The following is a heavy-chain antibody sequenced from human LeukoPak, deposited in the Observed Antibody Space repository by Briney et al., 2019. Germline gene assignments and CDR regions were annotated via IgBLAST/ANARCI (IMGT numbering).Heavy chain of an antibody. D-gene: IGHD2-8*02. CDR3: ARVAVSGPTGWFDS. CDR2: IWYDGSNK. V-gene: IGHV3-33*01. Sequence: GGSLRLSCAASGFSFSTCAMHWVRQVPGKGLEWVSMIWYDGSNKHYADSVKGRFTTSRDNVDNVVYLQMNSLGAGDTAVYYCARVAVSGPTGWFDSWGQGTLVIVSS. J-gene: IGHJ5*01. CDR1: GFSFSTCA.